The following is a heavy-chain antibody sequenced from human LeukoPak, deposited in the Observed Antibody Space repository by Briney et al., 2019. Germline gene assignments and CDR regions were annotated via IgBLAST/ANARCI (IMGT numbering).Heavy chain of an antibody. V-gene: IGHV1-46*01. CDR3: AVNWNYLTFDY. CDR1: GYTFTSYY. CDR2: INPSGGST. Sequence: ASVKVSCKASGYTFTSYYMHWVRQAPGQGLEWMGIINPSGGSTSYAQKFQGRVTMTRDTSTSTAYMELSSLRSEDTAVYYCAVNWNYLTFDYWGQGTLVTVSS. J-gene: IGHJ4*02. D-gene: IGHD1-7*01.